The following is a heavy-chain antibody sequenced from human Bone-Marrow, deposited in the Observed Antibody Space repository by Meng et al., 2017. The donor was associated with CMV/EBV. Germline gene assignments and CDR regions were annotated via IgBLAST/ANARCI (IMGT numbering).Heavy chain of an antibody. CDR1: GFSFTTYA. CDR2: ISNDGSNK. V-gene: IGHV3-30*04. CDR3: ARPKDDRDWQSDAFEI. D-gene: IGHD3/OR15-3a*01. Sequence: GESLKIACAASGFSFTTYAIHWVRQTPGKGLEWVAVISNDGSNKYYSDSVKGRFTISRDKSKNRLFLQMNSLRAEDRAVYDCARPKDDRDWQSDAFEIWGQGTMVTVSS. J-gene: IGHJ3*02.